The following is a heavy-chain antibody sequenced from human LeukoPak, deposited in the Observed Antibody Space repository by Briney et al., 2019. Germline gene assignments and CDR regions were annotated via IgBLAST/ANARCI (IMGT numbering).Heavy chain of an antibody. CDR2: IYYSGST. CDR3: ARRGRVVDYYFDY. V-gene: IGHV4-39*01. D-gene: IGHD2-2*01. Sequence: SETLSLTCTVSGGSISSSSYYWGWIRQPPGKGLEWIGSIYYSGSTYYNPSLKSRVTISVDTSKNQFSLKLSSVTAADTAVYYRARRGRVVDYYFDYWGQGTLVTVSS. J-gene: IGHJ4*02. CDR1: GGSISSSSYY.